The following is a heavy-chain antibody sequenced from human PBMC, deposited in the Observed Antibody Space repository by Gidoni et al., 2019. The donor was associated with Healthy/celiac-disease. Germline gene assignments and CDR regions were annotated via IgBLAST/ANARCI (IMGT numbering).Heavy chain of an antibody. Sequence: QVQLVQSGAEVKTPGASVKVSCQASGYTFTSDYMHWVGQAPGQGLEWMGIIKPSGGSTSYAQKFQGRVTMTRDTPTSTVYMELSSLRSEDTAVYYCARGSITMVRGVIISSLFDYWGQGTLVTVSS. CDR3: ARGSITMVRGVIISSLFDY. CDR1: GYTFTSDY. D-gene: IGHD3-10*01. CDR2: IKPSGGST. J-gene: IGHJ4*02. V-gene: IGHV1-46*01.